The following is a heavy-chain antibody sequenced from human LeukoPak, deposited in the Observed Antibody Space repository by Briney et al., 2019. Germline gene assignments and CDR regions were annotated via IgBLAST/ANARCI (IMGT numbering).Heavy chain of an antibody. Sequence: ASVKISCKASGYTFTGYYMHWVRQAPGQGLEWMGWINPNSGGTNYAQKFQGRVTMTRDTSISTAYMELSRLRSDDTAVYYCASEPRGRYCSSTSRYHYYYYMDVWGKGTTVTISS. D-gene: IGHD2-2*01. V-gene: IGHV1-2*02. J-gene: IGHJ6*03. CDR2: INPNSGGT. CDR3: ASEPRGRYCSSTSRYHYYYYMDV. CDR1: GYTFTGYY.